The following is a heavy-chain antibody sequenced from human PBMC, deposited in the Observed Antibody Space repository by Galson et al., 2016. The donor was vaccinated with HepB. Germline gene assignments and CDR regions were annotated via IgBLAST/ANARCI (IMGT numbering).Heavy chain of an antibody. CDR2: ISRSGDSR. Sequence: SLRLSCAASGFTFNNYGMTWVRQAPGKGLEVVSSISRSGDSRDYAASVQGRFTISRDNSKSTLYLQMDSLRAEDTAVYYCAREYFYRMDVWGKGTTVTVSS. V-gene: IGHV3-23*01. J-gene: IGHJ6*03. CDR1: GFTFNNYG. CDR3: AREYFYRMDV. D-gene: IGHD2/OR15-2a*01.